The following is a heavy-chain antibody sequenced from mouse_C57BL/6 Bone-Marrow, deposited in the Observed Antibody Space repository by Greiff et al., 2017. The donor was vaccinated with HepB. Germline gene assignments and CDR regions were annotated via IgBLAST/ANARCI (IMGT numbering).Heavy chain of an antibody. CDR1: GYTFTSYG. CDR2: IYPRSGNT. V-gene: IGHV1-81*01. D-gene: IGHD2-4*01. J-gene: IGHJ2*01. Sequence: VKLVESGAELARPGASVKLSCKASGYTFTSYGISWVKQRTGQGLEWIGEIYPRSGNTYYNEKFKGKATLTADKSSSTAYMELRSLTSEDSAVYFCARLRDYPIDYWGQGTTLTVSS. CDR3: ARLRDYPIDY.